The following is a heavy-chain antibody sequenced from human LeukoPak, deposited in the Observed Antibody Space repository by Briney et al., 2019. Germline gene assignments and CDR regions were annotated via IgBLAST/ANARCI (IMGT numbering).Heavy chain of an antibody. CDR1: GFTFSSYG. Sequence: GGSLRLSCAASGFTFSSYGMHWVRQAPGKGLEWVAVISYDGSNKYYADSVKGRFTISRDNSKNTLYLQMNSLRAEDTAVYYCARGLYDSSSWEIDYWGQGTLVTVSS. V-gene: IGHV3-30*03. CDR3: ARGLYDSSSWEIDY. D-gene: IGHD6-13*01. J-gene: IGHJ4*02. CDR2: ISYDGSNK.